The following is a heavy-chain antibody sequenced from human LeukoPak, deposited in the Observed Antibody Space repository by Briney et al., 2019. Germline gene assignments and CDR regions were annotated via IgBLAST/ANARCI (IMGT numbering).Heavy chain of an antibody. D-gene: IGHD3-3*01. V-gene: IGHV4-34*01. J-gene: IGHJ4*02. CDR1: GGSFSGYY. Sequence: SETLSLTCAVYGGSFSGYYWSWIRQPPGKGLEWIGEINHSGSTNYNPSLKSRVTISVDTSKNQFSLKLSSVTAADTAVYYCARGPRITIFGVVIQKHYFDYWGQGTLVTVSS. CDR3: ARGPRITIFGVVIQKHYFDY. CDR2: INHSGST.